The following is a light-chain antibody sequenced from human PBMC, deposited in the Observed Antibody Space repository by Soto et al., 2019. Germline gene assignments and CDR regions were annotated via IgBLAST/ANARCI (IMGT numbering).Light chain of an antibody. V-gene: IGKV1-33*01. CDR2: HAS. CDR3: QQSDNLPLT. J-gene: IGKJ4*01. Sequence: DTPMTQSPSSLSASVGDRVTITCQASQGIAKYLHWYQQKPGKAPKLLIYHASNLQTGVPSRFSGSGSGTDFTLTISSLQPEDIATYFCQQSDNLPLTFGGGTKVDIK. CDR1: QGIAKY.